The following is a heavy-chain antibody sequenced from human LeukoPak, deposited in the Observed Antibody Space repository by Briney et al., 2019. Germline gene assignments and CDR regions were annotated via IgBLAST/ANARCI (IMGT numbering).Heavy chain of an antibody. CDR1: GFTFSSYA. D-gene: IGHD4-17*01. CDR2: ILGSGGST. J-gene: IGHJ5*02. CDR3: AKVKYDYGDPVGWFDP. Sequence: SGGSLRPSCAASGFTFSSYAMAWVRQAPGKGLEWVSHILGSGGSTYYADSVKGRFTISRDNSKNTLYLKMNSLRPEDTAVYYCAKVKYDYGDPVGWFDPWGQGSLVTVSS. V-gene: IGHV3-23*01.